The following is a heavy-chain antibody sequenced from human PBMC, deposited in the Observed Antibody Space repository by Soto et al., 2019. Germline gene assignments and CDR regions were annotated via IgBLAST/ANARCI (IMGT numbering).Heavy chain of an antibody. Sequence: EVQLVESGGGLVQPGGTLRLSCAACGFTFSDHYMDWVRQARGNGLEWVGRIRSKANRDTTVYAASVTGRFTISREDSSNPAYLEMNSLRSEDTAVYYCVGAVGWVGPDFDSWGKGTLVTVSS. V-gene: IGHV3-72*01. J-gene: IGHJ4*02. CDR3: VGAVGWVGPDFDS. D-gene: IGHD1-26*01. CDR1: GFTFSDHY. CDR2: IRSKANRDTT.